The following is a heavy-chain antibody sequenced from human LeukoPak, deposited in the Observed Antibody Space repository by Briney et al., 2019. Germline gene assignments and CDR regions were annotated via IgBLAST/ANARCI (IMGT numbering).Heavy chain of an antibody. CDR1: GFTFSSYS. D-gene: IGHD3-10*01. CDR3: AKAGTLRPLDY. V-gene: IGHV3-21*01. J-gene: IGHJ4*02. CDR2: ISSSSSYI. Sequence: GGSLRLSCAASGFTFSSYSMNWVRQAPGKGLEWVSSISSSSSYIYYADSVKGRFTISRDNAKNSLYLQMNSLRAEDTAVHYCAKAGTLRPLDYWGQGTLVTVSS.